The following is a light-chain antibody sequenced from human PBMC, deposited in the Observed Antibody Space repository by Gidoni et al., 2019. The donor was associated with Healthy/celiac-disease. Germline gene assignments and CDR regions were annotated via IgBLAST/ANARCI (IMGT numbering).Light chain of an antibody. Sequence: DIQMSQSPSSLSASVRDRVTITCRASQSISSYLNWYQQTPGKAPKLLIYAASSLQSGVPSRCGGSGSGTDFTLTISSLQPEDFATYYCQQSYSTPLTFGGGTKVEIK. CDR1: QSISSY. V-gene: IGKV1-39*01. CDR2: AAS. CDR3: QQSYSTPLT. J-gene: IGKJ4*01.